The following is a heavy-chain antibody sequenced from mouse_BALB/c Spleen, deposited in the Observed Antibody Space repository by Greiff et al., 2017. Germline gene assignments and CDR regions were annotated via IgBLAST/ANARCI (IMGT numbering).Heavy chain of an antibody. CDR2: ISSGSSTI. D-gene: IGHD2-4*01. Sequence: EVKLVESGGGLVQPGGSRKLSCAASGFTFSSFGMHWVRQAPEKGLEWVAYISSGSSTIYYAATVKGRFTISRDNPKNTLFLQMTSLRSEDTAMYYCARSGLRRFCFDYWGQGTTLTVSS. V-gene: IGHV5-17*02. CDR1: GFTFSSFG. J-gene: IGHJ2*01. CDR3: ARSGLRRFCFDY.